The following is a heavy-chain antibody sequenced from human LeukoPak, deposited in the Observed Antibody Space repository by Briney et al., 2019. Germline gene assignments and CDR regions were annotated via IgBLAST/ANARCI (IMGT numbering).Heavy chain of an antibody. CDR2: IYHSGST. CDR3: ARQLYDSSGYPFDY. Sequence: SETLSLTCTVSGASITTYYWSWIRQPPGKGLEWIGYIYHSGSTKYNPSLKSRVTISVDTSKNQFSLRLSSVTAADTAVYYCARQLYDSSGYPFDYWGQGTLVTVST. D-gene: IGHD3-22*01. J-gene: IGHJ4*02. V-gene: IGHV4-59*08. CDR1: GASITTYY.